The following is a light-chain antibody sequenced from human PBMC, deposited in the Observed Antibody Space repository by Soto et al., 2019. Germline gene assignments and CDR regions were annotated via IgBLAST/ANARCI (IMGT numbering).Light chain of an antibody. CDR3: QQSYSMPIT. Sequence: DVQMTQSPSSLSASVGDRVTIACRASQSISTYLNWYRQKPGKAPELLIYAASSLQGGVPSRFSGSGSGTDFTLTISSLQPEDFATYYCQQSYSMPITFGQGTRLEIK. CDR1: QSISTY. CDR2: AAS. J-gene: IGKJ5*01. V-gene: IGKV1-39*01.